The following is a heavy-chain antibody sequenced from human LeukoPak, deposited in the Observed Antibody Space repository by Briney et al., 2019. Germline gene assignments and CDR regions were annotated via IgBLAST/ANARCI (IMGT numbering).Heavy chain of an antibody. J-gene: IGHJ4*02. V-gene: IGHV1-2*02. CDR3: ARDSRYSYGYCDF. CDR2: INPNSGGT. D-gene: IGHD5-18*01. CDR1: GYTFTSYG. Sequence: ASVTVSCKASGYTFTSYGISWVRQAPGQGLEWMGWINPNSGGTNYAQKFQGRVTMTRDTSISTAYMELSRLRSDDTAVYYCARDSRYSYGYCDFWGQGTLVTVSS.